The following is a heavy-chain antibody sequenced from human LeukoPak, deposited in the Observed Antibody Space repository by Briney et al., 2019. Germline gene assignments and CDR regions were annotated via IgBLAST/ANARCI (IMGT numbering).Heavy chain of an antibody. CDR1: GGSFSGYY. D-gene: IGHD3-22*01. J-gene: IGHJ4*02. V-gene: IGHV4-34*01. CDR2: INHSGST. Sequence: PSETLSLTCAVYGGSFSGYYWSWIRQPPGKGLEWIGEINHSGSTNYNPSLKSRVTISVDTSKNQFSLKLSSVTAADTAVYYCARGGGLLLYFDYWGQGTLVTVSS. CDR3: ARGGGLLLYFDY.